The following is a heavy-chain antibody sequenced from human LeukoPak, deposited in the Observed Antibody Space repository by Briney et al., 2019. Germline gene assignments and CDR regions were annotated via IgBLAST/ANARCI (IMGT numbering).Heavy chain of an antibody. V-gene: IGHV4-59*12. Sequence: PSETLSLTCTISGGSTTGYFWSWIRQPPGKGPEWIGYVFYSGGTLYNPSLDSRVTISVDTSKNQFSLKLSSVTAADTAVYYCARGYSSSSAAFDIWGQGTMVTVSS. CDR3: ARGYSSSSAAFDI. D-gene: IGHD6-6*01. CDR2: VFYSGGT. CDR1: GGSTTGYF. J-gene: IGHJ3*02.